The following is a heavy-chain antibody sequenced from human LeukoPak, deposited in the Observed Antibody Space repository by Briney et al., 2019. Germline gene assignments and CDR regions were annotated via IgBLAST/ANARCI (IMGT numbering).Heavy chain of an antibody. CDR2: INHNGST. J-gene: IGHJ6*03. CDR3: ARQDSGGTFYFSNYMDV. D-gene: IGHD2-15*01. Sequence: SETLSLTCAVYGGSFSDYYWSWIRQPPGKWLEWIGEINHNGSTNYNPSLKSRVTISVDTSKKQFSLKLSSVTAADTAVYYCARQDSGGTFYFSNYMDVWGKGTTATISS. V-gene: IGHV4-34*01. CDR1: GGSFSDYY.